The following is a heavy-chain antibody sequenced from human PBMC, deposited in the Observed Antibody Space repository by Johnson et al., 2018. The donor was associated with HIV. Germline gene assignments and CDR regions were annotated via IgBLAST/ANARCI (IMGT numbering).Heavy chain of an antibody. D-gene: IGHD2-15*01. J-gene: IGHJ3*02. CDR1: GFTFSSYG. Sequence: QVQLVESGGGVVQPGGSLRLSCAASGFTFSSYGMHWVRQAPGKGLEWVAFIRYDGSNKYYADSVKGRFTISRDNSKNTLYLQMNSLRAEDTAVYYCAKDPGGGSPGAFDIWGQGTMVTVSS. CDR2: IRYDGSNK. CDR3: AKDPGGGSPGAFDI. V-gene: IGHV3-30*02.